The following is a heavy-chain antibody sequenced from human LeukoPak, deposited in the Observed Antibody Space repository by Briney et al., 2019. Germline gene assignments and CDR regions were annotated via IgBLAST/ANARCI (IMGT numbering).Heavy chain of an antibody. V-gene: IGHV4-59*01. CDR1: DGSISSSY. CDR3: AQGSYYFDY. D-gene: IGHD2-15*01. J-gene: IGHJ4*02. CDR2: IYNSGTT. Sequence: PSETLSLTCTVSDGSISSSYWSWVRQPPGKGLEWIGYIYNSGTTKYNPSLKSRVTISGDTSENQFSLKLSSVTAADTAVYYCAQGSYYFDYWGQGTLVTVSS.